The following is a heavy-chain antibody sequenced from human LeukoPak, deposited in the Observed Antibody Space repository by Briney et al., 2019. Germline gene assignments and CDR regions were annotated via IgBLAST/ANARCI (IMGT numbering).Heavy chain of an antibody. CDR3: AKDIHLRGVMYHYYGMDV. V-gene: IGHV3-43*02. CDR2: IIRDGGST. CDR1: GFTFDDYA. J-gene: IGHJ6*02. Sequence: GGSLRLSCAASGFTFDDYAMHWVRQAPGKGLEWVSLIIRDGGSTYYADSVKGRSTISRDNSKNSLYLQMNSLRTEDTALYYCAKDIHLRGVMYHYYGMDVWGQGTTVTVSS. D-gene: IGHD3-10*01.